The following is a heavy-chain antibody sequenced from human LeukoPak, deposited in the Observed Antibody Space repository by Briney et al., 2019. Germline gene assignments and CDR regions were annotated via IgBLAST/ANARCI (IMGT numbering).Heavy chain of an antibody. Sequence: GGSLRLSCAASGFIFSSHGMNWVRQAPGKGLEWVSSISSSSSYIYYADSVKGRFTISRDNAKNSLYLQMNSLRAEDTAVYYCAREAPEQVRITYFDYWGQGTLVTVSS. J-gene: IGHJ4*02. CDR3: AREAPEQVRITYFDY. V-gene: IGHV3-21*01. D-gene: IGHD3-10*01. CDR2: ISSSSSYI. CDR1: GFIFSSHG.